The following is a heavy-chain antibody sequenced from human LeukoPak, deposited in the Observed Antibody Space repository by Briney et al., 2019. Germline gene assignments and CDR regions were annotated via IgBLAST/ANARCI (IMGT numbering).Heavy chain of an antibody. D-gene: IGHD2-15*01. J-gene: IGHJ4*02. CDR2: MYYSGNT. CDR3: VRQRGVGSWSFDY. CDR1: GGSISSGHYW. V-gene: IGHV4-39*01. Sequence: SETLSLTCTVPGGSISSGHYWWGWIRQPPGKGLDWIGSMYYSGNTHYNPSLQSRVTVSVDTSKNQFSLKLTSVTAADTAVYYCVRQRGVGSWSFDYWGQGNLVTVSS.